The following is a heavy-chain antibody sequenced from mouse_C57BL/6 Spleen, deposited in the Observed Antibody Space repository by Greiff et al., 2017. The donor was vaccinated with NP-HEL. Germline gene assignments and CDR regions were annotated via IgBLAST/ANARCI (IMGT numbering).Heavy chain of an antibody. V-gene: IGHV5-17*01. CDR3: AKPSTVVGAMDY. CDR1: GFTFSDYG. D-gene: IGHD1-1*01. J-gene: IGHJ4*01. Sequence: DVKLVESGGGLVKPGGSLKLSCAASGFTFSDYGMHWVRQAPEKGLEWVAYISSGSSTIYYADTVKGRFTISRDNAKNTLFLQMTSLRSEDTAMYYCAKPSTVVGAMDYWGQGTSVTVSS. CDR2: ISSGSSTI.